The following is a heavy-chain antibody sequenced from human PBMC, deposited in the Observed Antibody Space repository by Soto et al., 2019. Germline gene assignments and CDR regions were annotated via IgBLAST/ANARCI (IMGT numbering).Heavy chain of an antibody. CDR2: IGAARDP. J-gene: IGHJ6*02. Sequence: VQLVESGGGSVQPGGSLRLSCSASGFAFSDYDMHWVRQASGQGLEWISTIGAARDPYYTASVKGRFTISRENAKNSIFLQMNSVRVEDTAVYYCARAYSGRLPRRADYYYALDVWGQGTTVTVSS. D-gene: IGHD2-15*01. CDR1: GFAFSDYD. V-gene: IGHV3-13*05. CDR3: ARAYSGRLPRRADYYYALDV.